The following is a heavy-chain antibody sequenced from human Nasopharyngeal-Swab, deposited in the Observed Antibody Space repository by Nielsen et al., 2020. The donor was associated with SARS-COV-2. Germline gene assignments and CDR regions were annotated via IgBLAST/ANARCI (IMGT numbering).Heavy chain of an antibody. V-gene: IGHV3-23*01. CDR1: GFTFSGFA. CDR3: AKSGRLVGGYFSGLYFDY. Sequence: GESLKISCAASGFTFSGFAMSWVRQTPGKGLEWVLTITAGGSTKFYADSVKGRFTISKDSSTDTVFLQMNSLRAEDTAVYFCAKSGRLVGGYFSGLYFDYWGQGTLVTVSS. D-gene: IGHD2/OR15-2a*01. CDR2: ITAGGSTK. J-gene: IGHJ4*02.